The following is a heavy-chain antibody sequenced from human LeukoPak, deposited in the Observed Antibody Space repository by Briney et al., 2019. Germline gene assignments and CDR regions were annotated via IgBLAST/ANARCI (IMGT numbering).Heavy chain of an antibody. CDR3: AKPFSVTMVRGVITGAFDI. J-gene: IGHJ3*02. Sequence: PGGSLRLSCAASGFTFSSYAMRWVRQAPGKGLEWVSAISGSGGSTYYADSVKGRFSISRDNSKNTLYLQMNSLRAEDTAVYYCAKPFSVTMVRGVITGAFDIWGQGTMVTVSS. V-gene: IGHV3-23*01. CDR1: GFTFSSYA. CDR2: ISGSGGST. D-gene: IGHD3-10*01.